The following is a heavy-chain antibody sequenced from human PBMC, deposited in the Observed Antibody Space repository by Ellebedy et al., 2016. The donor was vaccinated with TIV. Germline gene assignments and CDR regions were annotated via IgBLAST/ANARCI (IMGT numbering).Heavy chain of an antibody. D-gene: IGHD3-16*01. Sequence: GESLKISCAASGFTLSSYWMHWVRHAPGKGLVWVARIHSDGSFTNYADSVKGRFTLSRDNAKNTLYLEMNSPTAEDTAVYHCVPVGEERGSDPWGQGTLVTVSS. J-gene: IGHJ5*02. CDR2: IHSDGSFT. V-gene: IGHV3-74*01. CDR1: GFTLSSYW. CDR3: VPVGEERGSDP.